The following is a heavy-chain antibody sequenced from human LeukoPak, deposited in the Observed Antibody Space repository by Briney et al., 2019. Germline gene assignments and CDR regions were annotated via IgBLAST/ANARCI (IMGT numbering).Heavy chain of an antibody. Sequence: ASVKVSCKASEGTFSSYAISWVRQAPGQGLEWMGRIIPIFGIANYAQKFQGRVTITADKSTSTAYMELSSLRSEDTAVYYCARTGGDGSGSYYPLYNWFDPWGQGTLVTVSS. J-gene: IGHJ5*02. V-gene: IGHV1-69*04. D-gene: IGHD3-10*01. CDR3: ARTGGDGSGSYYPLYNWFDP. CDR1: EGTFSSYA. CDR2: IIPIFGIA.